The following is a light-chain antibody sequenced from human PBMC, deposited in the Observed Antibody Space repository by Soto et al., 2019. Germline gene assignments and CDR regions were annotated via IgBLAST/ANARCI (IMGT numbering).Light chain of an antibody. CDR3: QQYYNTPLA. Sequence: DIVMNQSPASLAVSLGERATINCKSSQSCLYSSDNKNYLAWYQQKPGQPPRLLIYWASSRESGVPDRFSASGSGTDFTLTISNLQAEDVAVYYCQQYYNTPLAFGGGTKVDIK. V-gene: IGKV4-1*01. CDR2: WAS. J-gene: IGKJ4*01. CDR1: QSCLYSSDNKNY.